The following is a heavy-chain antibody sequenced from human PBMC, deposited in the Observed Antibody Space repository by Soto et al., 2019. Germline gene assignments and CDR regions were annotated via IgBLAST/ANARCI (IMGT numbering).Heavy chain of an antibody. J-gene: IGHJ4*02. Sequence: PSETLSLTCIVSGVSVTSYTWSWVRQPANKGLEGIGRVFSSVSATYSPSPKRRVRISMDTPENRLSLKPDSVTAAGAGVYYCTRDGMSTGDTWGPGTLVTVSS. CDR1: GVSVTSYT. CDR3: TRDGMSTGDT. D-gene: IGHD2-21*02. V-gene: IGHV4-4*07. CDR2: VFSSVSA.